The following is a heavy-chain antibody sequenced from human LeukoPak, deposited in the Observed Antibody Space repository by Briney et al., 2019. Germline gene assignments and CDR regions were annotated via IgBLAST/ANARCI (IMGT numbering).Heavy chain of an antibody. CDR3: ARVGSSSWSYYFDY. CDR2: IYSGGTT. J-gene: IGHJ4*02. V-gene: IGHV3-53*05. Sequence: PGGSLRLSCAASGFTVSSSYISWVRQAPGKGLEWVSAIYSGGTTYYADSVKGRFTISRDNSKNTLFLQMNSLRPEDTALYYCARVGSSSWSYYFDYWGQGTLVTVSS. CDR1: GFTVSSSY. D-gene: IGHD6-13*01.